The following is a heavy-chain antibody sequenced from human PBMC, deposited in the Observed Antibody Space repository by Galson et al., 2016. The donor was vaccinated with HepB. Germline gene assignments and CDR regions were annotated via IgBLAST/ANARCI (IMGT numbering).Heavy chain of an antibody. CDR3: ARDRGFSDWLPIAAHYYGMDV. J-gene: IGHJ6*02. CDR2: ISADESKK. D-gene: IGHD3-9*01. Sequence: SLRLSCAASRINFSGFPIHWVRQAPGKGLEWVAVISADESKKLYADSVMGRFTVSRDNSKNTLSLQMNSLRAEDTAVYYCARDRGFSDWLPIAAHYYGMDVWGLGTTVTVSS. V-gene: IGHV3-30*04. CDR1: RINFSGFP.